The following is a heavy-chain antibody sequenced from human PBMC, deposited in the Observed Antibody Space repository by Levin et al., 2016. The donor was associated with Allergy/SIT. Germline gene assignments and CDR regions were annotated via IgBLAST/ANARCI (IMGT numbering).Heavy chain of an antibody. Sequence: GGSLRLSCTASGFTFSDYFMSWVRQAPGKGLEWISYISTSSSYTTYADSVKGRFTISRDNARNSLYLQMSSLRVEDTAVYYCARYTTSWYDSWGQGTLVAVSS. J-gene: IGHJ5*01. D-gene: IGHD6-13*01. CDR3: ARYTTSWYDS. CDR1: GFTFSDYF. V-gene: IGHV3-11*06. CDR2: ISTSSSYT.